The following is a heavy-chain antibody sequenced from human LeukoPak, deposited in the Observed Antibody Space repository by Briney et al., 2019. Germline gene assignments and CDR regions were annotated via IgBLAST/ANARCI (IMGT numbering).Heavy chain of an antibody. D-gene: IGHD6-19*01. CDR1: GVSMSDFY. CDR3: ARVANGNSSGWRFFDY. CDR2: IYYSGST. V-gene: IGHV4-59*01. Sequence: SETLSLTCTVSGVSMSDFYWSWIRQPPGKGLEWIGYIYYSGSTNYNPSLKSRVTISVDTSKNQFSLKLSSVTAADTAVYYCARVANGNSSGWRFFDYWGQGTLVTVSS. J-gene: IGHJ4*02.